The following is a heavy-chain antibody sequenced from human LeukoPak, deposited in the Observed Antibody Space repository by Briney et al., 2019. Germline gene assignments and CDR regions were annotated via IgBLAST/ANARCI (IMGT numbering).Heavy chain of an antibody. Sequence: GGSLRLSCAASGFTFSSYAMSWVRQAPGKGLEWVSDMNSSGGATYYADSVRGRFTISRDNSKSTLSLQMNSLRAEDTAIYYCATYRQVLLPFESWGQGTLVTVSS. CDR2: MNSSGGAT. CDR1: GFTFSSYA. CDR3: ATYRQVLLPFES. J-gene: IGHJ4*02. V-gene: IGHV3-23*01. D-gene: IGHD2-8*02.